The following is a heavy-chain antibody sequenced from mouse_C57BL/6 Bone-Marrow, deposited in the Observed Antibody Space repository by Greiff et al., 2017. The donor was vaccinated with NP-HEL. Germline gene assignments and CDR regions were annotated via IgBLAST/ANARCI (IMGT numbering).Heavy chain of an antibody. CDR1: GYTFTDYY. V-gene: IGHV1-19*01. CDR2: INPYNGGT. CDR3: ARQGPYYFDY. Sequence: QLQQSGPVLVKPGASVKMSCKASGYTFTDYYMNWVKQSHGKSLEWIGVINPYNGGTSYNQKFKGKATLTVDKSSSTAYMELNSLTSDDSAVYYCARQGPYYFDYWGQGTTLTVSS. J-gene: IGHJ2*01.